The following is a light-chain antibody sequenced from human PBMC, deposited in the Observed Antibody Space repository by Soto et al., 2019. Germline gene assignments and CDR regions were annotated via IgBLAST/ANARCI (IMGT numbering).Light chain of an antibody. V-gene: IGKV3-15*01. CDR1: QSISSN. CDR3: QQHNIWPPYT. Sequence: EIVMTQSPATLSVSPGERVTLSCRASQSISSNLAWYQQKPGQAPRLLIYAASTRAPGVPARFSGSGSGTDFTLTISSLQSEDFAVYYCQQHNIWPPYTFGQGTKLEIK. J-gene: IGKJ2*01. CDR2: AAS.